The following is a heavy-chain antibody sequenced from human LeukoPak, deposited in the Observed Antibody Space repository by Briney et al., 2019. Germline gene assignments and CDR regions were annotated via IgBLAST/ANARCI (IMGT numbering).Heavy chain of an antibody. Sequence: SETLSLTCAVYGGSFSGYYWSWIRQPPGKGLEWIGEINHSGSTNYNSSLKSRVTISVDTSKNQFSLKLSSVTAADTAVYYCASGSYNYHYWGQGTLVTVSS. CDR1: GGSFSGYY. V-gene: IGHV4-34*01. CDR2: INHSGST. CDR3: ASGSYNYHY. J-gene: IGHJ4*02. D-gene: IGHD5-24*01.